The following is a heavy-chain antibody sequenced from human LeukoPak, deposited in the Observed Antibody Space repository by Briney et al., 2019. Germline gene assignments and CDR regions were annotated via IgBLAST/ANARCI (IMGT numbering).Heavy chain of an antibody. CDR1: GGSISSGGYS. CDR2: IYHSGST. CDR3: ARRGFATWDAFDI. V-gene: IGHV4-30-2*01. Sequence: SETLSLTCAVSGGSISSGGYSWSWIRQPPGKGLEWIGYIYHSGSTYYNPSLKSRVTISVDRSKNQFSLKLSSVTAADTAVYYCARRGFATWDAFDIWGQGTMVTVSS. J-gene: IGHJ3*02.